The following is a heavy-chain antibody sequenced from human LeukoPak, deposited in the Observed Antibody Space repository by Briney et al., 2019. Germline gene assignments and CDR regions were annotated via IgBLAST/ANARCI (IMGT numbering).Heavy chain of an antibody. CDR3: ASEIVVVITTHLYDAFDI. D-gene: IGHD3-22*01. CDR1: GFTFSSCA. V-gene: IGHV3-23*01. Sequence: PGGSLRLSCAASGFTFSSCAMSWVRQAPGNRLECVSAISGSGGSTSYADSVKGRFTISRDNSKNTLYLQMNSLRAEDTAVYYCASEIVVVITTHLYDAFDIWGQGTMVTVSS. CDR2: ISGSGGST. J-gene: IGHJ3*02.